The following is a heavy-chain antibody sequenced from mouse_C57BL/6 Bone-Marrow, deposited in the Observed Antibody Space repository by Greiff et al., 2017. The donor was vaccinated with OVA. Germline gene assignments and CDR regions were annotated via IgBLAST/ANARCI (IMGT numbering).Heavy chain of an antibody. Sequence: VQLQQSGPELVKPGASVKISCKASGYAFSSSWMNWVKQRPGKGLEWIGRIYPGDGDTNYNGKFKGKARLTEDKSSSTVYMQLSSLTSEDSAVYVCARQGRGFAYWGQGTLVTVSA. D-gene: IGHD3-3*01. CDR1: GYAFSSSW. J-gene: IGHJ3*01. CDR3: ARQGRGFAY. CDR2: IYPGDGDT. V-gene: IGHV1-82*01.